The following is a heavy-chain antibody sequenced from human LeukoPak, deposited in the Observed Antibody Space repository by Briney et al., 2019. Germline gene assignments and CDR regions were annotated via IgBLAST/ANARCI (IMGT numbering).Heavy chain of an antibody. J-gene: IGHJ4*02. Sequence: GGSLRLSCAASGFTFSSYSMNWVRQAPGKGLEWVSYISSSSSTIYYADSVKGRFTISRDNAKNSLYLQMNSLRAEDMALYYCAKARGYSYGAFDSWGQGTLVTVSS. CDR1: GFTFSSYS. V-gene: IGHV3-48*04. D-gene: IGHD5-18*01. CDR3: AKARGYSYGAFDS. CDR2: ISSSSSTI.